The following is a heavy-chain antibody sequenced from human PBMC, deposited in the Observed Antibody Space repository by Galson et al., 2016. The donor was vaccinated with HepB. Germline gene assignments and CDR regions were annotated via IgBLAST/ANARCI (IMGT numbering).Heavy chain of an antibody. V-gene: IGHV3-21*01. Sequence: SLRLSCAASGFTFSSYSMNWVRQAPGKGLEWVSSISSSSTYIYYADSVRGRFTISRDNAKKSLSLQMNSLRAEDTAMYYCARYLEKFGELFHYYGMDVWGQGTTVTVSS. CDR3: ARYLEKFGELFHYYGMDV. CDR2: ISSSSTYI. CDR1: GFTFSSYS. J-gene: IGHJ6*02. D-gene: IGHD3-10*01.